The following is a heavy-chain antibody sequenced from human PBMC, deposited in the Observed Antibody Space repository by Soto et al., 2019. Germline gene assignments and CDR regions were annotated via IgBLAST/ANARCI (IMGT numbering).Heavy chain of an antibody. V-gene: IGHV4-4*02. CDR1: GGSISSSDW. CDR2: IHHSGST. Sequence: QEQLQEPGPGLVKPSGTLSLTCAVSGGSISSSDWWRWVRQPPGKGLEWVGEIHHSGSTNYNLSLKSRVTISVEKSEKHFSLNMNSVTSADTAVYYCGSRPTGVPIWGLGTLVTVS. CDR3: GSRPTGVPI. D-gene: IGHD1-1*01. J-gene: IGHJ4*02.